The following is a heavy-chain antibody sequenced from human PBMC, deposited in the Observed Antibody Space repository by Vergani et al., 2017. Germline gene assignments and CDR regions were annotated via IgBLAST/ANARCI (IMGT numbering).Heavy chain of an antibody. CDR2: INPSGGST. V-gene: IGHV1-46*01. Sequence: QVQLVQSGAEVKKPGASVKVSCKASGYTFTSYYMHWVRQAPGQGLEWMGIINPSGGSTSYAQKFQGRVTMTRETSTSTVYMELSSLRSEDTAVYYCARDGPDLCSSTSCYGFDYWGQGTLVTVSS. J-gene: IGHJ4*02. CDR1: GYTFTSYY. D-gene: IGHD2-2*01. CDR3: ARDGPDLCSSTSCYGFDY.